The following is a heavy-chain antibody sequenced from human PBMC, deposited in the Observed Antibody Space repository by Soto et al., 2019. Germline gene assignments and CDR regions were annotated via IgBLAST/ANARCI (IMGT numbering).Heavy chain of an antibody. CDR2: IDPSDSYT. Sequence: ESLTISFTGAGYSFTSYWISLVRQMPGKGLEWMGSIDPSDSYTNYSPSFQGHVTISADKSISTAYLQWSSLKASDTAMYYCARHQRSQGYYYDSSGYSLVDYWGQGTLVTVYS. CDR3: ARHQRSQGYYYDSSGYSLVDY. J-gene: IGHJ4*02. V-gene: IGHV5-10-1*01. CDR1: GYSFTSYW. D-gene: IGHD3-22*01.